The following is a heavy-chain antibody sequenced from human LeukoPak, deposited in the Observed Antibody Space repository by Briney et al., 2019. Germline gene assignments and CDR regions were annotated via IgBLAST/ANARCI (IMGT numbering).Heavy chain of an antibody. V-gene: IGHV3-49*03. D-gene: IGHD3-22*01. Sequence: GGSLRLSCTASGFTFGDYAMSWFRQAPGKGLEWVGFIRSKAYGGTTEYAASVKGRFTISRDDSKSIAYLQMNSLKTEDTALYYCPRDRWYYHDSSGYYGLLQGGSGMDVWGQGTTVTVSS. CDR1: GFTFGDYA. CDR3: PRDRWYYHDSSGYYGLLQGGSGMDV. CDR2: IRSKAYGGTT. J-gene: IGHJ6*02.